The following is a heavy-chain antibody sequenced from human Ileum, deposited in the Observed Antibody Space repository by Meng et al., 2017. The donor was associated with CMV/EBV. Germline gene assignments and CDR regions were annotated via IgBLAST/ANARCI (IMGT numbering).Heavy chain of an antibody. Sequence: PFTDYYSHWVRQAPGQGLEWMGWVDPNSGGTNYAQKFRGRVTMTRDTSITTAYMELSRLRSDDTALYYCARDELFGATGSGRGWIDSWGQGTLVTVSS. V-gene: IGHV1-2*02. J-gene: IGHJ4*02. CDR3: ARDELFGATGSGRGWIDS. D-gene: IGHD3-10*01. CDR1: PFTDYY. CDR2: VDPNSGGT.